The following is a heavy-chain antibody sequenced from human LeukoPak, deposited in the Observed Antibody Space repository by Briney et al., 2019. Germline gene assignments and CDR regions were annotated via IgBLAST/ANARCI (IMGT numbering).Heavy chain of an antibody. CDR1: GGTFSSYA. J-gene: IGHJ2*01. D-gene: IGHD1-26*01. CDR3: AREGSVGAVRYFDL. CDR2: IIPIFGTA. Sequence: ASVKVSCKASGGTFSSYAISWVRQAPGQGLEWMGGIIPIFGTANYAQKFQGRVTITADESTSTAYMELSSLRSEDTAVYYCAREGSVGAVRYFDLWGRGTLVTVSS. V-gene: IGHV1-69*13.